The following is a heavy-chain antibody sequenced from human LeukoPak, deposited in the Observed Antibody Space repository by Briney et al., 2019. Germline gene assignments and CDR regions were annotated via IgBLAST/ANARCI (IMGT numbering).Heavy chain of an antibody. Sequence: SETLSLTCAVFGGSFSGRYWSWVRQPPGKGLEWIGSIYYSGSTYYNPSLKSRVTISVDTSKNQFSLKLSSVTAADTAVYYCARVFGGDKYAGATNPDYWGQGTLVTVSS. CDR1: GGSFSGRY. D-gene: IGHD2-21*02. CDR2: IYYSGST. V-gene: IGHV4-34*01. J-gene: IGHJ4*02. CDR3: ARVFGGDKYAGATNPDY.